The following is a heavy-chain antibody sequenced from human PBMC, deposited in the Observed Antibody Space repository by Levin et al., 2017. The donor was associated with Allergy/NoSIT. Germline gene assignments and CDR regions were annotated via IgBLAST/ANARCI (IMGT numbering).Heavy chain of an antibody. J-gene: IGHJ5*02. Sequence: SETLSLTCAVYGGSFSGYYWSWIRQPPGKGLEWIGEINHSGSTNYNPSLKSRVTISVDTSKNQFSLKLSSVTAADTAVYYCARRRIVVVPAAIRLSGLWFDPWGQGTLVTVSS. CDR1: GGSFSGYY. CDR3: ARRRIVVVPAAIRLSGLWFDP. CDR2: INHSGST. V-gene: IGHV4-34*01. D-gene: IGHD2-2*01.